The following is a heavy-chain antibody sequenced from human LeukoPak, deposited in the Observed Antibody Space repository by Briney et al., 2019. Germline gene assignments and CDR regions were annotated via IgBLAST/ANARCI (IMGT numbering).Heavy chain of an antibody. CDR1: GFSFSTYT. CDR2: IASSSTYI. V-gene: IGHV3-21*01. CDR3: ARDRGIVGTTGYYYMDV. D-gene: IGHD1-26*01. Sequence: GGSLRLSCAASGFSFSTYTMTWVRQAPGKGLEWFSSIASSSTYIYYADLVKGRFTISRDNAKNSLYLQMYSLRAEDTAVYYCARDRGIVGTTGYYYMDVWGKGTTVTVSS. J-gene: IGHJ6*03.